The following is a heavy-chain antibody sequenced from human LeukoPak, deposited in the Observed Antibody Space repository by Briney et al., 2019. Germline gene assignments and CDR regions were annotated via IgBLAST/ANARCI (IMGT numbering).Heavy chain of an antibody. CDR2: IKQDGSEK. D-gene: IGHD1-26*01. CDR3: ARDKEEGATKLDY. V-gene: IGHV3-7*03. CDR1: GFTVSSNY. Sequence: PGGSLRLSCAASGFTVSSNYMSWVRQVPGKGPEWVANIKQDGSEKYYVDSVKGRFTISRDNAKNSLYLLMDSLRAEDTAVYYCARDKEEGATKLDYWGQGTLVTVSS. J-gene: IGHJ4*02.